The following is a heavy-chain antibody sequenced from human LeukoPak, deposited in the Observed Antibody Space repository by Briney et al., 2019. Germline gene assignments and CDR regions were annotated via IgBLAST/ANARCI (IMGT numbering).Heavy chain of an antibody. J-gene: IGHJ6*03. V-gene: IGHV3-23*01. CDR1: GFPFISYA. Sequence: GGSLGLSCAASGFPFISYAMSWVRQAPDKGLEWVSVISGSGGSTYYADSVKGRFTISRDNSKNTLYLQMNSLRAEDTAVYYCAKWSDVLVIPAAIDYSYMDVWGKGTTVTVSS. CDR3: AKWSDVLVIPAAIDYSYMDV. D-gene: IGHD2-2*02. CDR2: ISGSGGST.